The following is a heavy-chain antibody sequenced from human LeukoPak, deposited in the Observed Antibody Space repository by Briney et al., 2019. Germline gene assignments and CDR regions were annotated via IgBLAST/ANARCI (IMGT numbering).Heavy chain of an antibody. Sequence: GGSLRLSCAASGFTFSSHWMHWVRQAPGKGLVWVSRINSDGSSISYADSVKGRFTISRDNAKNTLYLQMNSLRAEDTAVYYCARSHYYDSSAYYFNYGLDVWGQGTTVIVSS. CDR1: GFTFSSHW. D-gene: IGHD3-22*01. CDR3: ARSHYYDSSAYYFNYGLDV. J-gene: IGHJ6*02. V-gene: IGHV3-74*01. CDR2: INSDGSSI.